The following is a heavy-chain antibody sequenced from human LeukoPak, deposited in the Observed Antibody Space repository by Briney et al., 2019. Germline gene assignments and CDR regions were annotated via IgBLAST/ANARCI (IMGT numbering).Heavy chain of an antibody. CDR3: ARRAFYSSGWYPWFDP. D-gene: IGHD6-19*01. Sequence: ASVKVSCKASGYTFTSYDINWVRQATGQGLEWMGWMSPNSGNTGYAQKFQGRVTMTRNTSISTAYMELSSLRSEDTAVYYCARRAFYSSGWYPWFDPWGQGTLVTVSS. V-gene: IGHV1-8*01. CDR2: MSPNSGNT. J-gene: IGHJ5*02. CDR1: GYTFTSYD.